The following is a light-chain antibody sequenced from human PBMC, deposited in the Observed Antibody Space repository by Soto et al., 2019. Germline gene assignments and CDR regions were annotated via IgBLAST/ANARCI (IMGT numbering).Light chain of an antibody. CDR1: QSISSY. CDR2: GAS. J-gene: IGKJ2*03. Sequence: DIQMTQSPSSLSASVGDGVTITCRASQSISSYLNWYQQKPGKAPNVLIYGASNLQSGVPSRFSGSGSGTDFTLTISSLQPEDFATYYCQPSYSTPYSFGQGTKLDIK. V-gene: IGKV1-39*01. CDR3: QPSYSTPYS.